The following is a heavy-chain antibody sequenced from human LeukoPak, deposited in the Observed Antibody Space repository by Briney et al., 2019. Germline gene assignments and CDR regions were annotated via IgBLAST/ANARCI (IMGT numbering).Heavy chain of an antibody. J-gene: IGHJ4*02. CDR2: ISYDGSNK. D-gene: IGHD6-13*01. Sequence: PGESLRLSCAASGFTFDDYAMHWVRQAPGKGLEWVAVISYDGSNKYYADSVKGRFTISRDNSKNTLYLQMNSLRAEDTAVYYCAKSIAAAGTDYWGQGTLVTVSS. V-gene: IGHV3-30*18. CDR3: AKSIAAAGTDY. CDR1: GFTFDDYA.